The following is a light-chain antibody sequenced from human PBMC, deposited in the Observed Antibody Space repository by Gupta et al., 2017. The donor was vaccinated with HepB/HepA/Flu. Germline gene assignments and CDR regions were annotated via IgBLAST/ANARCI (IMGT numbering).Light chain of an antibody. CDR2: GNS. Sequence: QSVLTQPPSVSGAPGQLVTISCTGGSPNIGAGYDVHWYQQLPGTAPKLLIYGNSNRPSGVPDRFSGSKSGTSASLAITGLQAEDEADYYCQSYDSSLSGYVFGTGTKVTVL. V-gene: IGLV1-40*01. J-gene: IGLJ1*01. CDR3: QSYDSSLSGYV. CDR1: SPNIGAGYD.